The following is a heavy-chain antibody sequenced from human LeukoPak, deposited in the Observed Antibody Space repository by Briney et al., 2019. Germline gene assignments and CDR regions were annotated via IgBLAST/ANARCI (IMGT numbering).Heavy chain of an antibody. J-gene: IGHJ6*02. D-gene: IGHD1-7*01. CDR3: ARDNWNYGSSMDV. V-gene: IGHV4-61*01. Sequence: PSETLSLTCTVSGGSVSSGSYYWSWIRQPPGKGLEWIGYIYYSANTNYNPSLKSRVTISVDTSKNQFSLKLSSVTAADTAVYYCARDNWNYGSSMDVWGQGTTVTVSS. CDR1: GGSVSSGSYY. CDR2: IYYSANT.